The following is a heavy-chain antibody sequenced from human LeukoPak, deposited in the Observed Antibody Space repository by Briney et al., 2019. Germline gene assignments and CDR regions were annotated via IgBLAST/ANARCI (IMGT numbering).Heavy chain of an antibody. CDR1: GGTFSSYA. J-gene: IGHJ4*02. Sequence: SVKVSCKASGGTFSSYAISWVRQAPGQGLEWMGRIIPIFGTANCAQKFQGRVTITTDESTSTAYMELSSLRSEDTAVYYCARDGGIAVAGEILVYWGQGTLVTVSS. CDR3: ARDGGIAVAGEILVY. CDR2: IIPIFGTA. D-gene: IGHD6-19*01. V-gene: IGHV1-69*05.